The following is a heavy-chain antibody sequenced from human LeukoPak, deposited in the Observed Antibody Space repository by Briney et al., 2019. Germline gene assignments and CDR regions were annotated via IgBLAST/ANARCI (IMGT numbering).Heavy chain of an antibody. CDR2: IYYSGST. D-gene: IGHD3-3*01. CDR1: GGSISSYY. J-gene: IGHJ4*02. V-gene: IGHV4-59*01. CDR3: ARRKGYDFWSGYPNYFDY. Sequence: SETLSLTCTVSGGSISSYYWSWIRQPPGKGLEWIGYIYYSGSTNYNPSLKSRVTISVDTSKNQFSLKLSSVTAADTAVYYCARRKGYDFWSGYPNYFDYWGQGTLVTVSS.